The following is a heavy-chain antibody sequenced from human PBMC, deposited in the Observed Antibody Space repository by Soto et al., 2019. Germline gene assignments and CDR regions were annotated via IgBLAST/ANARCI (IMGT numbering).Heavy chain of an antibody. V-gene: IGHV3-23*01. J-gene: IGHJ4*02. CDR2: ISGSGGST. D-gene: IGHD2-2*02. CDR3: AKVRGYCSSTSCYMFDY. Sequence: EVQLLESGGGLVQHGGSLRLSCAASGFTFSSYAMSWVRQAPGKGLEWVSAISGSGGSTYYADSVKGRFTISRDNSKNTLYLQMNSLRAEDTAVYYCAKVRGYCSSTSCYMFDYWGQGTLVTVSS. CDR1: GFTFSSYA.